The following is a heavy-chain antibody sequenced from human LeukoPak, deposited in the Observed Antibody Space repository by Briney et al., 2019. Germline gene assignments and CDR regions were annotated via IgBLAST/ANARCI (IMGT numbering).Heavy chain of an antibody. D-gene: IGHD6-19*01. CDR2: IFSDGST. V-gene: IGHV3-53*05. Sequence: PGGSLRLSCAASGFTVSSNYMSWVRQAPGKGLEWVSEIFSDGSTYYAASVKGRFTISRDNSRNTVFLQMNSLRAEDTAVYYCARDQANGYSRAWDFDYWGQGTLVTVSS. CDR1: GFTVSSNY. J-gene: IGHJ4*02. CDR3: ARDQANGYSRAWDFDY.